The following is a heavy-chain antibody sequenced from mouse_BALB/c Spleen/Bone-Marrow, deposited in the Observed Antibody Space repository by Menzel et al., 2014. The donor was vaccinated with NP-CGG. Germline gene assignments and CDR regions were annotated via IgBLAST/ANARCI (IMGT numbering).Heavy chain of an antibody. CDR2: ISSGGGST. D-gene: IGHD5-5*01. Sequence: EVKVVESGGGLVKPGGSLKLSCAASGFAFSSYDMSWVRQTPEKRLEWVAYISSGGGSTYYPDTVKGRFTISRDNAKNTLYRQMSSLKSEDTAMYYCARTTPYAMDYWGQGTSGTVSS. J-gene: IGHJ4*01. CDR1: GFAFSSYD. CDR3: ARTTPYAMDY. V-gene: IGHV5-12-1*01.